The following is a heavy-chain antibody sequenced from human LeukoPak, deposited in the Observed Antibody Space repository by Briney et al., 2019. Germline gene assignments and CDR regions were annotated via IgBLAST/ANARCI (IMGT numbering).Heavy chain of an antibody. J-gene: IGHJ4*02. D-gene: IGHD2-15*01. V-gene: IGHV1-2*02. CDR3: ARGPYCSGGSCYSDY. Sequence: GASVKVSCKASGYTFIAYYIHWVRQAPGQGLEWMGWINPNTGGANYAREFKGGVTLTRDTSSTTAYMELSRLRPDDTAMYYCARGPYCSGGSCYSDYWGQGTLVTVSS. CDR2: INPNTGGA. CDR1: GYTFIAYY.